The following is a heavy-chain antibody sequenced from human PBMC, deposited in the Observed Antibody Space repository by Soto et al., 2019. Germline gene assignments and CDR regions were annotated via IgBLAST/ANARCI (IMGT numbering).Heavy chain of an antibody. J-gene: IGHJ6*02. V-gene: IGHV3-30*18. CDR2: ISYDGSNK. CDR1: GFTFSSYG. Sequence: PGGSLRLSCAASGFTFSSYGMHWVRQAPGKGLEWVAVISYDGSNKYYADSVKGRFTISRDNSKNTLYLQMNSLRAEDTAVYYCAKDLRVPTSGVVRSYYGMDVWGQGTTVTVSS. CDR3: AKDLRVPTSGVVRSYYGMDV. D-gene: IGHD3-3*01.